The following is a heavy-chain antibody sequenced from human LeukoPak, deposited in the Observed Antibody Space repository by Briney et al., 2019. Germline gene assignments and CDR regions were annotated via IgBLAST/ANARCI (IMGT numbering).Heavy chain of an antibody. Sequence: PSETLSLTCTVSGGSISSSSYYWGWIRQPPGKGLEWIGSIYYSGSTYYNPSLKSRVTISVDTSKNQFSLKLSSVTAADTAVYYCARYSGVRYYYYMDVWGKGTTVTVSS. J-gene: IGHJ6*03. CDR3: ARYSGVRYYYYMDV. V-gene: IGHV4-39*07. CDR1: GGSISSSSYY. CDR2: IYYSGST. D-gene: IGHD2-21*01.